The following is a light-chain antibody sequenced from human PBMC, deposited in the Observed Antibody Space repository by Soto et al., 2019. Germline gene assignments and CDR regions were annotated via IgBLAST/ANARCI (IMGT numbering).Light chain of an antibody. CDR1: TSDVGGYNY. CDR2: EVS. V-gene: IGLV2-14*01. Sequence: QSALTQPASVSGSPGQSITISCTGTTSDVGGYNYVSWYQQHPDTVPKLIIFEVSNRPSGVSPRFSGSKSGNTASLTISGLLAEDEADYYCRSYTSTNSRVFGTGTKLTVL. CDR3: RSYTSTNSRV. J-gene: IGLJ1*01.